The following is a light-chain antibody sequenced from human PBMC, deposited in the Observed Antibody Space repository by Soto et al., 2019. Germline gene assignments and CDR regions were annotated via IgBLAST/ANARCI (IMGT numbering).Light chain of an antibody. CDR3: CSYAGTYTLV. CDR1: SSDVGGYNY. J-gene: IGLJ2*01. CDR2: DVS. V-gene: IGLV2-11*01. Sequence: QSALTQPRSVSGSPGQSVTISYTGTSSDVGGYNYVSWYQQHPGKAPKLMIYDVSKRPSGVPDRFSGSKSGNTASLTISGIQAEDEADYYCCSYAGTYTLVFGGGTKVTVL.